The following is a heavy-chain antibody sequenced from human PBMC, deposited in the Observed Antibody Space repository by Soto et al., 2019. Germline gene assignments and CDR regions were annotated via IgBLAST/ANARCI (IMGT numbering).Heavy chain of an antibody. CDR2: IRSKANSYAT. CDR1: GFTFSDSG. CDR3: TRRSELHYGMDV. D-gene: IGHD1-26*01. Sequence: EVQLVESGGGLVQPGGSLKLPCAASGFTFSDSGMHWVRQASGKGLEWVGRIRSKANSYATAYTASVKDRFTISRDDSKNTAYLQMNSLKTEDTAVYYCTRRSELHYGMDVWGQGTTVTVSS. J-gene: IGHJ6*02. V-gene: IGHV3-73*02.